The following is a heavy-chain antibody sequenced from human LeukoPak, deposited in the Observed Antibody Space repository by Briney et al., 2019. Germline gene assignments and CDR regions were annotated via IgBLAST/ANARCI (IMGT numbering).Heavy chain of an antibody. V-gene: IGHV3-30-3*01. Sequence: GRSLRLSCSASGFTFSNFALHWVRQAPGMGLEWSAAISYDGISKYYAGCVQRRSTISRDNSKHTLYLQMNRLRAGDTAVYSCARDRFWSRGFDSAGPLHYFDYWGQGTLVTVSS. CDR2: ISYDGISK. CDR1: GFTFSNFA. D-gene: IGHD3-9*01. J-gene: IGHJ4*02. CDR3: ARDRFWSRGFDSAGPLHYFDY.